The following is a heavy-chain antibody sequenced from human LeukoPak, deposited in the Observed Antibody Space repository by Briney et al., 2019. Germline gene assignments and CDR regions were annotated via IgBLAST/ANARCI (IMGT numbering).Heavy chain of an antibody. CDR3: ATGTWVAAAGPTYNYYYYGMDV. V-gene: IGHV1-24*01. CDR2: FDPEDGET. Sequence: GASVKVSCKVSGYTLTELSMHWVRQAPGKGLEWMGGFDPEDGETIYAQKFQGRVTMTEDTSTDTAYMELSSLRSEDTAVYYCATGTWVAAAGPTYNYYYYGMDVWGQGTTVTVSS. D-gene: IGHD6-13*01. CDR1: GYTLTELS. J-gene: IGHJ6*02.